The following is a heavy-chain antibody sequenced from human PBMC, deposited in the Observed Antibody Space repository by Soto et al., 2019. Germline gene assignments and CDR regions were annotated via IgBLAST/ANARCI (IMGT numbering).Heavy chain of an antibody. CDR2: ISDYNGNT. CDR3: ARAEDDILTGYPYYFDY. Sequence: QVQLVQSGAEVKKPGASVKVSCKASGYTFTSYDISWVRQAPGQGLEWMRWISDYNGNTKYARKLQDRVTMTTDTSTSTAYMELRSLRSDDTAVYYCARAEDDILTGYPYYFDYWGQGTLVTVSS. V-gene: IGHV1-18*01. D-gene: IGHD3-9*01. CDR1: GYTFTSYD. J-gene: IGHJ4*02.